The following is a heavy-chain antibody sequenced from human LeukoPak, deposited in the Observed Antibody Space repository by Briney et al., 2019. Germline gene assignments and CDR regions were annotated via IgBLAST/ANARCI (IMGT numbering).Heavy chain of an antibody. Sequence: GGSLRLSCAASGFTFSSYGMHWVRQAPGKGLEWVAVISYDGSNKYYADSVKGRFTISRDNSKNTLYLQMNSLRAEDTAVYYCASGYDYGDYVSYWGQGTLVTVSS. CDR2: ISYDGSNK. V-gene: IGHV3-30*03. D-gene: IGHD4-17*01. CDR1: GFTFSSYG. J-gene: IGHJ4*02. CDR3: ASGYDYGDYVSY.